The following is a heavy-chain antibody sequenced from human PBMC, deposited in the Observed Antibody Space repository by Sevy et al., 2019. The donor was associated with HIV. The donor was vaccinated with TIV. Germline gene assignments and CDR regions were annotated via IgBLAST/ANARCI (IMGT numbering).Heavy chain of an antibody. CDR2: IHHSAST. CDR3: ARDLNDFWSGPLDV. D-gene: IGHD3-3*01. Sequence: SETLSLTCAVSGGSISTNNWWSWVRQSPGEGLEWIGEIHHSASTNYNPSLKSRVTMSVDKSKNQFSLKLTSVTAADTAVYYCARDLNDFWSGPLDVWGQGTTVTVSS. J-gene: IGHJ6*02. V-gene: IGHV4-4*02. CDR1: GGSISTNNW.